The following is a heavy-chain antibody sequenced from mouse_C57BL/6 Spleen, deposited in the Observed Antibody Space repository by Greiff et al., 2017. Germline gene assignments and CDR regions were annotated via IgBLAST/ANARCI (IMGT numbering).Heavy chain of an antibody. V-gene: IGHV1-80*01. Sequence: QVQLQQSGAELVKPGASVKISCKASGYAFSSYWMNWVKQRPGKGLEWFGQIYPGDGDTNYNGKFKGKATLTADKSSSTAYMQLSSLTSEDSAVYFCARWSSGYFFDYWGQGTTLTVSS. CDR3: ARWSSGYFFDY. CDR2: IYPGDGDT. D-gene: IGHD3-2*02. CDR1: GYAFSSYW. J-gene: IGHJ2*01.